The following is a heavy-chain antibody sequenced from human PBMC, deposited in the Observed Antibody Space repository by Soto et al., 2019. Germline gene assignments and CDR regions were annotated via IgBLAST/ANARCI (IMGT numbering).Heavy chain of an antibody. V-gene: IGHV1-3*05. Sequence: QVQLVQSGAEEKKPGASVKVSCKASGYTFTGYAMHWVRQAPGQRLEWMGWINAGNGNTKYSQKSQGRVTITRDTSASTAYMELSSLRSEDTAVYSCARAVAVPAAFDYWGQGTLVTVSS. D-gene: IGHD6-19*01. CDR2: INAGNGNT. CDR3: ARAVAVPAAFDY. J-gene: IGHJ4*02. CDR1: GYTFTGYA.